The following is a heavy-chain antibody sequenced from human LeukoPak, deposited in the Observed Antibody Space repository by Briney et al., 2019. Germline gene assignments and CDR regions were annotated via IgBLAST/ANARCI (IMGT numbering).Heavy chain of an antibody. CDR2: IYYSGST. D-gene: IGHD6-13*01. Sequence: SETLSLTCTVSGGSISSYYWSWIRQPPGKGLEWIGYIYYSGSTNYNPSLKSRVTISVDTSKNQFSLKLSSVTAADTAVYYCARGEDYSSSWSNWFDPWGQGTLVTVSS. CDR3: ARGEDYSSSWSNWFDP. CDR1: GGSISSYY. V-gene: IGHV4-59*01. J-gene: IGHJ5*02.